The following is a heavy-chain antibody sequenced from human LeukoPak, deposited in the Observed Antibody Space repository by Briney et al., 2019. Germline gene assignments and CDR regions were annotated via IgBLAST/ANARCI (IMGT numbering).Heavy chain of an antibody. CDR1: GYTFTSYG. Sequence: ASVKLSCKASGYTFTSYGISWVRQAPGQGLEWMGWISAYNGNTNYAQKLQGRVTMTTDTSTSTAYMELRSMRSDDTAVYYCARDYDVLTGPSRPDYWGQGTLVTVSS. J-gene: IGHJ4*02. D-gene: IGHD3-9*01. CDR2: ISAYNGNT. V-gene: IGHV1-18*04. CDR3: ARDYDVLTGPSRPDY.